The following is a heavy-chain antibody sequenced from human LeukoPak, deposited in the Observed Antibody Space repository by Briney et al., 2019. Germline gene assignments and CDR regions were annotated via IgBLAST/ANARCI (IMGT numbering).Heavy chain of an antibody. J-gene: IGHJ4*02. Sequence: GASEKVSCKASGGTFSSYAISWVRQAPGQGLEWMGGIIPIFGTANYAQKFQGRVTITADESTSTAYMELSSLRSEDTAVYYCARGTTVVNYYFDYWGQGTLVTVSS. CDR1: GGTFSSYA. D-gene: IGHD4-23*01. V-gene: IGHV1-69*13. CDR2: IIPIFGTA. CDR3: ARGTTVVNYYFDY.